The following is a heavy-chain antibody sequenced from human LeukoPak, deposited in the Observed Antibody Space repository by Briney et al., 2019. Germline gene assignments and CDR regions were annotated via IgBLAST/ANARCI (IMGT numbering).Heavy chain of an antibody. CDR3: VREGYYGPGSSPTFYFDS. D-gene: IGHD3-10*01. CDR2: VSFQPNVQ. CDR1: GFTFSTYV. J-gene: IGHJ4*02. Sequence: GGSLRLSCVGSGFTFSTYVIHWVRQAPGKGLEWVAVVSFQPNVQYYADSAKGRFTIPRDNSRSAVHLEMNSLRPDDTAVYYCVREGYYGPGSSPTFYFDSWGRGTLVTVSS. V-gene: IGHV3-30*04.